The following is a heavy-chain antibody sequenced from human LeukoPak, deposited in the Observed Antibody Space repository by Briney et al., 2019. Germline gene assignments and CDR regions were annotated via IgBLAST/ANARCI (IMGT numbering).Heavy chain of an antibody. Sequence: GAPVNVSHTPCVYSLTHHNVHWVRQAPGQAREGVGWIKPKNGDTKFSQKFQDRNTLTSDTSIDTAYLEMRGLTSDDTPLYLFGGVLSAVTSTSDYGGQGTLVTVS. CDR2: IKPKNGDT. V-gene: IGHV1-2*02. J-gene: IGHJ4*02. CDR1: VYSLTHHN. CDR3: GGVLSAVTSTSDY. D-gene: IGHD3-10*01.